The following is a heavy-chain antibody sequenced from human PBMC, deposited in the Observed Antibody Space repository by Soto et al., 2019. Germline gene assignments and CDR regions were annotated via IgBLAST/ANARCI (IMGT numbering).Heavy chain of an antibody. Sequence: LSLTCSVSGGSIGGSSYYWGWIRQPPGKGLEWIANIYHSGRTHYNPSLKSRVTISVDTSKNHFSLRLTSVAAADTAVYYCARGVVPDVWGQGTAVTVSS. J-gene: IGHJ6*02. V-gene: IGHV4-39*02. CDR3: ARGVVPDV. CDR2: IYHSGRT. D-gene: IGHD6-6*01. CDR1: GGSIGGSSYY.